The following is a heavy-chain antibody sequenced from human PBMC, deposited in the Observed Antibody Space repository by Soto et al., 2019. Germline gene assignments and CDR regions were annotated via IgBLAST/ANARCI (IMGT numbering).Heavy chain of an antibody. CDR1: GDTFTSYY. CDR3: ARPSGGNFGIIIEGSNWFDP. Sequence: ASVKVSCKAPGDTFTSYYLNWVRQAPGQGLEWMGVINPHGGSTKYAQKFQGRITMTRDTSRSTVYRELSSLRPDDTAIYYCARPSGGNFGIIIEGSNWFDPWGQGTLVTVSS. V-gene: IGHV1-46*01. D-gene: IGHD3-3*01. CDR2: INPHGGST. J-gene: IGHJ5*02.